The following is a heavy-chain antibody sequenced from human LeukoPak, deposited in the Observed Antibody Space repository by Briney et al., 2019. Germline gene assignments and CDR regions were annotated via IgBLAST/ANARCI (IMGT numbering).Heavy chain of an antibody. J-gene: IGHJ5*02. D-gene: IGHD6-13*01. Sequence: ASVKVSCKASGYTFTSYGISWVRQAPGQGLEWMGWISAYNGNTNYAQKLQGRVTMTTDTSTSTAYMELRSLRSDDTAVYYCAREVIAAAENWFDPWGQGTLVTVSS. CDR1: GYTFTSYG. V-gene: IGHV1-18*01. CDR2: ISAYNGNT. CDR3: AREVIAAAENWFDP.